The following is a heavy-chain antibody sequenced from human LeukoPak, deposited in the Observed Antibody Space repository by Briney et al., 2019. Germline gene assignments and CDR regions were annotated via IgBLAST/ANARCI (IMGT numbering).Heavy chain of an antibody. CDR1: GFTFSSYS. D-gene: IGHD3-3*01. V-gene: IGHV3-48*04. Sequence: AGGSLRLSCAASGFTFSSYSMNWVRQAPGKGLEWISFINSYSNAIYYADSVKGRFTISSDNAKNSLYLQMNSLRAEDTAVYYCARDYDFWSGYLNSDAFDIWGQGTMVTVSS. CDR2: INSYSNAI. J-gene: IGHJ3*02. CDR3: ARDYDFWSGYLNSDAFDI.